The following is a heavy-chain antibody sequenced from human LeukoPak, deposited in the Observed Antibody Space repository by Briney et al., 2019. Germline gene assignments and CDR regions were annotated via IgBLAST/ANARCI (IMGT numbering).Heavy chain of an antibody. V-gene: IGHV3-7*01. CDR2: IKQDGSEK. J-gene: IGHJ5*02. CDR3: ARYIVVVPAATNWFDP. Sequence: GGSLRLSCVASGFTFSSYWMSWVRQAPGKGLEWVANIKQDGSEKYYVDSVKGRFTISRDNAKNSLYLQMYSLRAEDTAVYYCARYIVVVPAATNWFDPWGQGTLVTVSS. CDR1: GFTFSSYW. D-gene: IGHD2-2*01.